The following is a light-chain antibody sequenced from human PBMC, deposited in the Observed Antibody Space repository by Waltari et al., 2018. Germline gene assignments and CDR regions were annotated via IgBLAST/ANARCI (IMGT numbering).Light chain of an antibody. CDR3: ASFISGSTSSVL. CDR1: SSDIGAFNY. V-gene: IGLV2-14*03. Sequence: QSALTQPASVSGSPGQSITISCTGTSSDIGAFNYVSWYQQHPGKAPKVLIYDVTNRPPGFSYRFSGSKSGNTASLTISGLQAEDEAYYHCASFISGSTSSVLFGGGTKLTVL. CDR2: DVT. J-gene: IGLJ3*02.